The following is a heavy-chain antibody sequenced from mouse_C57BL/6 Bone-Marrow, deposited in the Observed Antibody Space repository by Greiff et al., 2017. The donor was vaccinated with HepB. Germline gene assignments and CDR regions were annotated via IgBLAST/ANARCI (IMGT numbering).Heavy chain of an antibody. CDR3: ARGQLRLYYFDY. CDR1: GYAFTNYL. CDR2: INPGSGGT. J-gene: IGHJ2*01. Sequence: VQLQQSGAELVRPGTSVKVSCKASGYAFTNYLIEWVKQRPGQGLEWIGVINPGSGGTNYNEKFKGKATLTADKSSSTAYMQLSSLTSEDSAVYCCARGQLRLYYFDYWGQGTTLTVSS. D-gene: IGHD3-2*02. V-gene: IGHV1-54*01.